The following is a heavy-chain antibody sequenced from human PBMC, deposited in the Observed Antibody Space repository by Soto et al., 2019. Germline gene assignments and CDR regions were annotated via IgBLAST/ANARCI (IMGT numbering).Heavy chain of an antibody. CDR3: ASDYYGMDV. J-gene: IGHJ6*02. CDR1: GGSITSGGYS. CDR2: TYQSGSA. V-gene: IGHV4-30-2*06. Sequence: PSETLSLTCTVSGGSITSGGYSWTWIRQSPGKGLEWIGYTYQSGSAYYNPSLRSRVTISVDRSKNQFSLNLTSVTAADTAVYYCASDYYGMDVWGQGTTVTVSS.